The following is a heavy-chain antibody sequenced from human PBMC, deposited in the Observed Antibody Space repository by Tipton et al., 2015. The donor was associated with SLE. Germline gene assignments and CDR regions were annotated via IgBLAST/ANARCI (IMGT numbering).Heavy chain of an antibody. V-gene: IGHV4-4*07. CDR2: LYTSGTT. CDR1: GGSISSHY. CDR3: ARQYYCGPGSCPMGY. J-gene: IGHJ4*02. D-gene: IGHD3-10*01. Sequence: TLSLTCTVSGGSISSHYWSWIRQPPGKGLEWIGRLYTSGTTNYNPSLKSRVTMSLHTSTNQFSLQLNSVTAADTAVYYCARQYYCGPGSCPMGYWGQGTLVSVSS.